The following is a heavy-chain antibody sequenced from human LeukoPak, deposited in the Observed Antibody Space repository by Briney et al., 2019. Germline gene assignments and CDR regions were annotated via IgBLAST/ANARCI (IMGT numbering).Heavy chain of an antibody. J-gene: IGHJ4*02. D-gene: IGHD1-1*01. Sequence: AETLSLTWVVSGFSISSGYYWGWIRQPPGKGLEWIGNIHPSGTMFHNSSLNSRVTMSIDTSKNQLSLKLSSVTAADTAVYYCAREAERRVVNWGQGTLVTVSS. CDR1: GFSISSGYY. CDR3: AREAERRVVN. V-gene: IGHV4-38-2*02. CDR2: IHPSGTM.